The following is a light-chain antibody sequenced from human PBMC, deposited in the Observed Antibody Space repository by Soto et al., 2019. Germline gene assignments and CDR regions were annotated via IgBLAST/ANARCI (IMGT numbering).Light chain of an antibody. Sequence: DIHMTQSPSSVCASRGDRIQLTCWASHDIGDWLAWYKKRQGQAPKILIYAASSLQSGVPSRFSGTGSGTDFTLTISSLQPEDFAPYYCQHNYITPPTFGGGTKV. V-gene: IGKV1-12*01. CDR2: AAS. CDR3: QHNYITPPT. J-gene: IGKJ4*01. CDR1: HDIGDW.